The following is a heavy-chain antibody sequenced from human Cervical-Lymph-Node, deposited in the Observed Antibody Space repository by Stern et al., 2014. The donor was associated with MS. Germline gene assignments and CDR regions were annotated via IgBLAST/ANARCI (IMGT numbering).Heavy chain of an antibody. J-gene: IGHJ4*02. CDR1: GYTLTSYG. CDR3: ARDKMHAFDY. V-gene: IGHV1-18*01. D-gene: IGHD2-8*01. Sequence: QVQLVQSGTEVKKPGASVIVSCKASGYTLTSYGISWVRQAPGQGLEWVGGISADSGTTKYAQNLRGRLTLTRDTSTGTAYMGLRTLRSEDTAVYSCARDKMHAFDYWGQGPLVSVSS. CDR2: ISADSGTT.